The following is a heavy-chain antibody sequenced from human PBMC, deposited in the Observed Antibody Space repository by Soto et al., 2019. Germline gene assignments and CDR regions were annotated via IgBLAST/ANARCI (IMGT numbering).Heavy chain of an antibody. CDR1: GGSISSYY. D-gene: IGHD3-10*01. CDR2: IYNSGST. Sequence: QVQLQESGPGLVKPSETLSLTCTVSGGSISSYYWTWIRQPPGKGLEWIGFIYNSGSTHYNPSLRSRVTIPVDTSKNQFSLKLRSVTAADTAVYYCASMGYHYGSGSYPLDYWGQGTLVTVSS. V-gene: IGHV4-59*08. J-gene: IGHJ4*02. CDR3: ASMGYHYGSGSYPLDY.